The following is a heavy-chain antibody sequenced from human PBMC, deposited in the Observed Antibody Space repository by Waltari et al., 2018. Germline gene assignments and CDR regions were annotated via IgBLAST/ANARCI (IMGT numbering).Heavy chain of an antibody. CDR2: IYYSGTT. Sequence: QVQLQESGPGLVKPSETLSLTCTVSGGSISSDSWTWIRQPPGRGLDWIGYIYYSGTTNYTPSLKSRVTISVDTSKNQFSLRLSSVTAADTAVYYCARERAGYSGYDPSYYYNYGMDVWGQGTTVIVSS. CDR1: GGSISSDS. D-gene: IGHD5-12*01. V-gene: IGHV4-59*01. J-gene: IGHJ6*02. CDR3: ARERAGYSGYDPSYYYNYGMDV.